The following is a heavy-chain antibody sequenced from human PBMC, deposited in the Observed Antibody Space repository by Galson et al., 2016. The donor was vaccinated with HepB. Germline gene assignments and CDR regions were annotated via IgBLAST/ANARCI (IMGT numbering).Heavy chain of an antibody. J-gene: IGHJ6*02. CDR2: ISSSGGYI. V-gene: IGHV3-21*04. CDR3: ARMLPVERENWFYASGV. D-gene: IGHD3-9*01. Sequence: SLRLSCAASGFMLSDYSMNWVRQAPGKGLEWVSSISSSGGYIYYADSMRGRFTISRDNAKNSLYLQMDSLRAEDTAMYYCARMLPVERENWFYASGVWGQGTTVIVSS. CDR1: GFMLSDYS.